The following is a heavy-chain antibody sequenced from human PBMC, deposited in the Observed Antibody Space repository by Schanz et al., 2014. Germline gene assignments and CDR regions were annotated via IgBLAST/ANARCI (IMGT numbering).Heavy chain of an antibody. Sequence: QVQLVQSGAEVKKPGASVKVSCKASGYTFVSYSMHWVRQAPGQGLEWMGIINPSGGGTSYALRFQDRVTVTRDTSISTAYMEVSRLKSDDTAVYYCARLSVAGRPHVNYWYFDLWGRGTLVTVSS. CDR2: INPSGGGT. V-gene: IGHV1-46*01. D-gene: IGHD6-19*01. CDR1: GYTFVSYS. CDR3: ARLSVAGRPHVNYWYFDL. J-gene: IGHJ2*01.